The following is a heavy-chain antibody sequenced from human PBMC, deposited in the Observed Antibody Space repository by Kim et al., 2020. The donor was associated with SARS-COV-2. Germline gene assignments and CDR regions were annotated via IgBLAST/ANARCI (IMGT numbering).Heavy chain of an antibody. Sequence: GGSLRLSCAASGFTFSSYGMHWVRQAPGKGLEWVAVISYDGSNKYYADSVKGRFTISRDNSKNTLYLQMNSLRAEDTAVYYCAKGSPDYWGQGTLVTVSS. CDR3: AKGSPDY. CDR2: ISYDGSNK. J-gene: IGHJ4*02. V-gene: IGHV3-30*18. CDR1: GFTFSSYG. D-gene: IGHD1-26*01.